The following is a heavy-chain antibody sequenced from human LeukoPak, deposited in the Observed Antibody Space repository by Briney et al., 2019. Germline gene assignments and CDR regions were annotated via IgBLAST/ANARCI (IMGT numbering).Heavy chain of an antibody. D-gene: IGHD3-10*01. CDR1: GYTLTELS. V-gene: IGHV1-24*01. CDR3: ATVPSGYYGSGSYSNVYYYYGMDV. CDR2: FDPEDGET. Sequence: ASVKVSCKVSGYTLTELSMHWVRQARGKGLEWMGGFDPEDGETIYAQKFQGRVTMTEDTSTDTAYMELSSLRSEDTAVYYCATVPSGYYGSGSYSNVYYYYGMDVWGKGTTVTVSS. J-gene: IGHJ6*04.